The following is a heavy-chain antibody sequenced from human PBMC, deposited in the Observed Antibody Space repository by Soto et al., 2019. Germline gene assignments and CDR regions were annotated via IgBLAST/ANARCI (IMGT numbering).Heavy chain of an antibody. J-gene: IGHJ5*02. D-gene: IGHD5-12*01. CDR1: GGSVSSGSHY. Sequence: QVQLQESGPGLVKPSETLSLTCTVSGGSVSSGSHYWSWIRQPPGKGLEWIGYIYYSGSTNYNPSLKSRVTISVDTSKNQFSLKLSSVTAADTAVYYCARDRGLRFQKLRTNWFDHWGQGTLVTVSS. CDR2: IYYSGST. CDR3: ARDRGLRFQKLRTNWFDH. V-gene: IGHV4-61*01.